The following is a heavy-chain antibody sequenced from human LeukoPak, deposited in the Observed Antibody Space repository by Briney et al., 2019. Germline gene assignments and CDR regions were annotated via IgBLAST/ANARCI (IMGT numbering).Heavy chain of an antibody. J-gene: IGHJ4*02. CDR3: AKDSRYFDWLSILDY. CDR1: GFTFSSYS. D-gene: IGHD3-9*01. CDR2: ISSSSSYI. V-gene: IGHV3-21*01. Sequence: KPGGSLRLSCAASGFTFSSYSMNWVRQAPGKGLEWVSSISSSSSYIYYADSVKGRFTVSRDDSKNTVYLQMNSLRAEDTAVYYCAKDSRYFDWLSILDYWGQGTLVTVSS.